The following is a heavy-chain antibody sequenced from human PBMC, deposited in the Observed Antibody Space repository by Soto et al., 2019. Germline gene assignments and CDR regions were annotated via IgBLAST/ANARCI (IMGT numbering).Heavy chain of an antibody. CDR1: GYSISSGYY. J-gene: IGHJ4*02. V-gene: IGHV4-38-2*01. D-gene: IGHD3-22*01. CDR2: IYHSGTT. CDR3: ARLLYDSRGYYYFDY. Sequence: SETQALTCAVAGYSISSGYYWGWIRQPPGKGLEWIGSIYHSGTTYDNPSLKSRVTISVDMSKNQFSLKLSSVTAADTAVYYCARLLYDSRGYYYFDYWGQGTLVTVSS.